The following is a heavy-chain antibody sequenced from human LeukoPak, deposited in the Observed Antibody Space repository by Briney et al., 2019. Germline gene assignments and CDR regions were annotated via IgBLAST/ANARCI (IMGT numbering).Heavy chain of an antibody. CDR2: IYYSGST. CDR3: ATQGNYFDY. V-gene: IGHV4-39*01. J-gene: IGHJ4*02. Sequence: SETLSPTCTVSGGSISSSSYYWGWIRQPPGKGLEWIGSIYYSGSTYYNPSLKSRVTISVDTSKNQFSLKLSSVTAADTAVYYCATQGNYFDYWGQGTLVTVSS. D-gene: IGHD3-10*01. CDR1: GGSISSSSYY.